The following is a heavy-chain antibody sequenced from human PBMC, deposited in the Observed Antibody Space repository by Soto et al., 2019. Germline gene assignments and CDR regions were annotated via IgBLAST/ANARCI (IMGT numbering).Heavy chain of an antibody. CDR2: IYSGGST. D-gene: IGHD4-4*01. CDR1: GFTVSSNY. CDR3: ARAGGNPAYYYGMDV. V-gene: IGHV3-53*01. Sequence: EVQLVESGGGLIQPGGSLRLSCAASGFTVSSNYMSWVRQAPGKGLEWVSVIYSGGSTYYADSVKGRFTISRDNSKNPLYLQMNSLRAEDTAVYYCARAGGNPAYYYGMDVWGQGTTVTVSS. J-gene: IGHJ6*02.